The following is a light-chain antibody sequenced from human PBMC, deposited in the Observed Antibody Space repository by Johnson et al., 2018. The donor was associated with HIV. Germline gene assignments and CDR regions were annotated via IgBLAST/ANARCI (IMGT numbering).Light chain of an antibody. CDR1: SSNIGNNY. CDR2: ENN. CDR3: GTWDSSLSTGV. Sequence: QSVLTQPPSVSAAPGQRVTISCSGSSSNIGNNYVSWYQQLPGTAPKLLIYENNKRPSGIPDRFSASKSGTSATLGITGPQTGDEADYFCGTWDSSLSTGVFGTGTEVTVL. J-gene: IGLJ1*01. V-gene: IGLV1-51*02.